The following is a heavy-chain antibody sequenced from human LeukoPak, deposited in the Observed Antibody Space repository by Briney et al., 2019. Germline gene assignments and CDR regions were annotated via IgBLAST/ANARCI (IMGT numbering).Heavy chain of an antibody. V-gene: IGHV3-21*01. CDR2: ISSSSSYI. D-gene: IGHD6-6*01. CDR3: AREEYSSSPSLDY. J-gene: IGHJ4*02. CDR1: GFTFSSYS. Sequence: GGSLRLSCAASGFTFSSYSMNWVRQAPGKGLEWVSSISSSSSYIYYADSVKGRFTISRDNAKNSLYLQMNSLRAEDTAVYYCAREEYSSSPSLDYWGQGTPVTVSS.